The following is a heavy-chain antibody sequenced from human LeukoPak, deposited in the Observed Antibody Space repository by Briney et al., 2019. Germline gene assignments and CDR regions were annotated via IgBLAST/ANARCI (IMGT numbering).Heavy chain of an antibody. D-gene: IGHD4-11*01. CDR2: ISWDGGST. J-gene: IGHJ3*02. CDR1: GFTFDDYA. V-gene: IGHV3-43D*03. Sequence: GGSLRLSCAASGFTFDDYAMHWVRQAPGKGLEWVSLISWDGGSTYYADSVKGRFTISRDNSKNSLYLQMNSLRAEDTASYYCAKTFSSTVTYDAFDIWGQGTMVTVSS. CDR3: AKTFSSTVTYDAFDI.